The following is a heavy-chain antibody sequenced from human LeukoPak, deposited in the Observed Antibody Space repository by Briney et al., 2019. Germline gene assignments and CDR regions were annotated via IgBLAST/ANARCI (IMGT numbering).Heavy chain of an antibody. D-gene: IGHD2-21*01. V-gene: IGHV4-39*01. CDR1: GGSISSSSYY. CDR3: ARHAIVVVIAVSPDAFDI. J-gene: IGHJ3*02. CDR2: IYYSGST. Sequence: SETLSLTCTVSGGSISSSSYYWGWIRQPPGKGLEWIGSIYYSGSTYYNPSLKSRVTISVDTSKNQFSLKLSSVTAADTAVYYCARHAIVVVIAVSPDAFDIWGQGTMVTVSS.